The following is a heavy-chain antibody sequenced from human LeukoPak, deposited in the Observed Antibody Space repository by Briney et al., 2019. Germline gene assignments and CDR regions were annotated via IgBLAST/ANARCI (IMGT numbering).Heavy chain of an antibody. D-gene: IGHD3-3*01. V-gene: IGHV3-11*04. CDR2: ISSSGSTI. CDR1: GFTFGDYA. CDR3: ARDYDFWSGYDRDYYYYMDV. Sequence: GGSLRLSCTASGFTFGDYAMSWFRQAPGKGLEWVSYISSSGSTIYYADSVKGRFTISRDNAKNSLYLQMNSLRAEDTAVYYCARDYDFWSGYDRDYYYYMDVWGKGTTVTVSS. J-gene: IGHJ6*03.